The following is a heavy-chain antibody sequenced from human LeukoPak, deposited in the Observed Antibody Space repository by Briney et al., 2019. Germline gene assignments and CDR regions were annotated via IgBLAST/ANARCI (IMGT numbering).Heavy chain of an antibody. D-gene: IGHD5-12*01. CDR1: GGTFSSYA. Sequence: ASVKVSCKASGGTFSSYAISWVRQAPGQGLEWMGGIIPIFGTANYAQKFQGRVTITADESTSTAYMELSSLRSEDTAVYYCARGDSGYDSDYRKNYYYYMDVWGKGTTVTVSS. CDR2: IIPIFGTA. CDR3: ARGDSGYDSDYRKNYYYYMDV. V-gene: IGHV1-69*13. J-gene: IGHJ6*03.